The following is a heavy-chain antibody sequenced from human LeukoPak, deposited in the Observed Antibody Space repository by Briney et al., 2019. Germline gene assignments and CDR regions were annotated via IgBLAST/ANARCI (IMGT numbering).Heavy chain of an antibody. CDR2: INPSGGST. CDR1: GYTFTSYY. CDR3: ARSCSSTSCHTPPFDY. D-gene: IGHD2-2*02. J-gene: IGHJ4*02. V-gene: IGHV1-46*01. Sequence: ASVKVSCKASGYTFTSYYMHWVRQAPGQGLEWMGIINPSGGSTSYAQKFQGRVTMTRDTSTSTLYMELSSLRSEDTAVYYCARSCSSTSCHTPPFDYWGQGTLVTVSS.